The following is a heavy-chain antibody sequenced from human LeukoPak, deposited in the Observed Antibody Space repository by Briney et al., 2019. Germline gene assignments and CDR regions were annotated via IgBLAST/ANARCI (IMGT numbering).Heavy chain of an antibody. CDR3: ARRDTTGWFHHFDY. CDR2: LYNGGGA. D-gene: IGHD6-19*01. J-gene: IGHJ4*02. CDR1: GFTVSSNS. Sequence: QPGGSLRLSCAASGFTVSSNSMTWVRQAPGKGLEWVSILYNGGGANYADSVKGRFTISRDNSRNTLFLQMNSLRDEDTAAYYCARRDTTGWFHHFDYWGQGTLVTVSS. V-gene: IGHV3-53*01.